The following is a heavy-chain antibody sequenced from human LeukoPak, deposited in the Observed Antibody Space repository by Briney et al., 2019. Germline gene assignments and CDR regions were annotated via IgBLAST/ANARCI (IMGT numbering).Heavy chain of an antibody. D-gene: IGHD1-26*01. J-gene: IGHJ3*02. CDR1: GYTFTSYD. CDR3: ARYQYSGNYYEDAFDI. V-gene: IGHV1-8*01. Sequence: ASVKVSCKASGYTFTSYDINWVRQATGQGLEWMGWMNPISGKTGYTQKFQGRVTMTRNTSISTAYMELSSLRFEDTAVYYCARYQYSGNYYEDAFDIWGQGTMVTVSS. CDR2: MNPISGKT.